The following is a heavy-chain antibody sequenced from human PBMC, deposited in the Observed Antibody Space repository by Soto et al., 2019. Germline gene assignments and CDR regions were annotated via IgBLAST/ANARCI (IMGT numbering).Heavy chain of an antibody. CDR3: ARASPDYYDSSGFSRGV. CDR1: GGSVSSGSYY. V-gene: IGHV4-61*01. D-gene: IGHD3-22*01. Sequence: QVQMQDSGPGLVKPSETLSLTCTVSGGSVSSGSYYWSWIRQPPGKGLEWIGYIYYSGSTNYNPSLKSRVTISVDTSKNQFSLKLSSVTAADTAVYYCARASPDYYDSSGFSRGVWGQGTTVTVSS. J-gene: IGHJ6*02. CDR2: IYYSGST.